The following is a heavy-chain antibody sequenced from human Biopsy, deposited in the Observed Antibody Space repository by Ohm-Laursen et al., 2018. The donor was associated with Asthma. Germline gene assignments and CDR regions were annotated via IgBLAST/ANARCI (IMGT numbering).Heavy chain of an antibody. V-gene: IGHV4-34*01. J-gene: IGHJ5*02. CDR3: ARAGQCSSTSCYNPGWFDP. Sequence: TLSLTCAVYGGSFSGYYWSWIRQPPGKGLEWIGEINHSGSTNYNPSLKSRVTISVDTSKNQFSLKLSSATAADTAVYYCARAGQCSSTSCYNPGWFDPWGQGTLVTVSS. D-gene: IGHD2-2*01. CDR1: GGSFSGYY. CDR2: INHSGST.